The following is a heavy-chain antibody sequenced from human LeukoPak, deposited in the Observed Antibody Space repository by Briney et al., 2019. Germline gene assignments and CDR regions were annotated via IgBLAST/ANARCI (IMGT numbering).Heavy chain of an antibody. D-gene: IGHD6-13*01. Sequence: PSETLSLTCTVSGYSISSGYYWGWIRQPPGKGLEWIGSIYHSGSTYYNPSLKSRVTISVDTSKNQFSLKLSSVTAADTAVYYCARGRKEQLIRTAYNWFDPWGQGTLVTVSS. J-gene: IGHJ5*02. CDR2: IYHSGST. CDR1: GYSISSGYY. CDR3: ARGRKEQLIRTAYNWFDP. V-gene: IGHV4-38-2*02.